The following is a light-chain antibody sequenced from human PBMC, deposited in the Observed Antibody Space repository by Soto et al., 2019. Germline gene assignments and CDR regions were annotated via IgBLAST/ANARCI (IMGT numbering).Light chain of an antibody. CDR1: SSNIGAGYD. CDR2: GNS. J-gene: IGLJ2*01. V-gene: IGLV1-40*01. CDR3: QSYDSSLSGSHVV. Sequence: QPVLTQPPSVSGAPGQRLTISCTGSSSNIGAGYDVHWYQPLPGTAPKLLIYGNSNRPSGVPDRFSGSKSGTSASLAITALQAEDEADYYCQSYDSSLSGSHVVFGGGTK.